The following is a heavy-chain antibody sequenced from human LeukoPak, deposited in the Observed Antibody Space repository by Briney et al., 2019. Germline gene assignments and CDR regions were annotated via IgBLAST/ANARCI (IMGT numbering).Heavy chain of an antibody. V-gene: IGHV1-46*01. CDR2: INPSGGST. Sequence: ASVKVSCKASGYTFTSYYMHWVRQAPGQGLEWMGKINPSGGSTSYAQKFQGRVTMTRDTSTSTVYMELSSLRSEDTAVYYCARSPRKHAFDIWGQGTMVTVSS. D-gene: IGHD1-14*01. J-gene: IGHJ3*02. CDR3: ARSPRKHAFDI. CDR1: GYTFTSYY.